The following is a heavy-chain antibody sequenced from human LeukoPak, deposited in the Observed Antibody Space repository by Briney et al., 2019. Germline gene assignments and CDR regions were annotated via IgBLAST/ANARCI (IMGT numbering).Heavy chain of an antibody. J-gene: IGHJ4*02. CDR2: LYSDGRT. CDR1: GFTVSNSY. V-gene: IGHV3-66*01. CDR3: AKGRMVRAYIDY. Sequence: GGSLRLSCAASGFTVSNSYMSWVRQAPGKGLEWVSVLYSDGRTFYADSVKGRFTISRDNSKNTLYLQMNSLRAEDTAVYYCAKGRMVRAYIDYWGQGTLVTVSS. D-gene: IGHD3-10*01.